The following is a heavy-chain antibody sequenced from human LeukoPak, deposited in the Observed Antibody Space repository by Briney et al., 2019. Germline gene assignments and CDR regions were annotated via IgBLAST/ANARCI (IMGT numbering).Heavy chain of an antibody. J-gene: IGHJ6*02. CDR3: ARMDVVVVAATQGYYYYYGMDV. CDR2: MYHYGGT. D-gene: IGHD2-15*01. CDR1: GGSINSDY. Sequence: PSETLSLTCSVSGGSINSDYWNWIRQPPGKGLEWIGYMYHYGGTNYNPSLKSRVTISVDTSKNQFSLKLSSVTAADTAVYYCARMDVVVVAATQGYYYYYGMDVWGQGTTVTVSS. V-gene: IGHV4-59*08.